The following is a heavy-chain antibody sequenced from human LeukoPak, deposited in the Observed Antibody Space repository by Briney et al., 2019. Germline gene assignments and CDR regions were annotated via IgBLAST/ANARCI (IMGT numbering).Heavy chain of an antibody. D-gene: IGHD3-16*01. CDR2: INDNGDGT. CDR3: AKGLRTGVGPYMGYHYYMDV. Sequence: GGSLRLSCAASGFTFSSYAMSWVRQAPGKGLKWVSTINDNGDGTYYADSVKGRFTISRDNSYNTVSLQMNSLRDEDTGVYYCAKGLRTGVGPYMGYHYYMDVWGRGATVTVSS. J-gene: IGHJ6*03. V-gene: IGHV3-23*01. CDR1: GFTFSSYA.